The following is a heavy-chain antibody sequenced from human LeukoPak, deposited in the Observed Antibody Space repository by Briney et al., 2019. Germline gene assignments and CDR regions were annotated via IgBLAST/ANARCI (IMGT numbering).Heavy chain of an antibody. CDR3: ARVSYYYDSSGYYPWYYYYYMDV. CDR2: IYYSGST. CDR1: GGSISSYY. J-gene: IGHJ6*03. Sequence: PSETLSLTCTVSGGSISSYYWSWIRQPPGKGLEWIGYIYYSGSTNYNPSLKSRVPISVDTSKNQFSLKLSSVTAADTAVYYCARVSYYYDSSGYYPWYYYYYMDVWGKGTTVTVSS. D-gene: IGHD3-22*01. V-gene: IGHV4-59*01.